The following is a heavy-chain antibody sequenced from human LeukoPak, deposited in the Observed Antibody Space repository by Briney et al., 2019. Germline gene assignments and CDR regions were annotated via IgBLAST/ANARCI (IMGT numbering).Heavy chain of an antibody. CDR3: ARAVGYFDHSLDY. J-gene: IGHJ4*02. Sequence: PSETPSLTCAVSGGSISSSNWWSWVRQPPGKGLESIGEIYHSGSTNYVPSLKSRVTISVDKSKNQFSLKLSSVTAADTAVYYCARAVGYFDHSLDYWGQGTLVTVSS. D-gene: IGHD3-9*01. CDR2: IYHSGST. V-gene: IGHV4-4*02. CDR1: GGSISSSNW.